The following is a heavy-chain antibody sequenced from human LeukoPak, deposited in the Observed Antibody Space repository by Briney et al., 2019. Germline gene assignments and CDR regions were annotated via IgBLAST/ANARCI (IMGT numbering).Heavy chain of an antibody. CDR3: ARTPFLHCSGGNCYSDY. V-gene: IGHV1-18*01. CDR2: ISGYNGNT. J-gene: IGHJ4*02. D-gene: IGHD2-15*01. CDR1: GYTFTTYG. Sequence: ASVKVSCKASGYTFTTYGLNWVRQAPGQGLEWMGWISGYNGNTNHAQKLQGRVTMTTDISTSTAYMELRSLRSDDTAVYYCARTPFLHCSGGNCYSDYWGQGTLVTVSS.